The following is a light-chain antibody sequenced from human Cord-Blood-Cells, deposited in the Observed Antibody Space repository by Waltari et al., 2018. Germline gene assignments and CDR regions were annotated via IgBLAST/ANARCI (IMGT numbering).Light chain of an antibody. CDR2: RNN. CDR1: SSNLGSNY. CDR3: AAWDDSLSGYV. V-gene: IGLV1-47*01. J-gene: IGLJ1*01. Sequence: QSVLTQPPSASGTPGQRVPISCSGSSSNLGSNYVYWYHQLPGTAPKPLIYRNNQRPSGVPDRFSGSKSGTSASLAISGLRSEDEADYYCAAWDDSLSGYVFGTGTKVTVL.